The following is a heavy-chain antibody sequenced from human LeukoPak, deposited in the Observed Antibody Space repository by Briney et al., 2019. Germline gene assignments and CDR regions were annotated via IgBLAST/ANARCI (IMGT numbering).Heavy chain of an antibody. CDR2: IYYSGST. V-gene: IGHV4-61*01. Sequence: SETLSLTCTVSGGSVSSGSYYWSWIRRPPGKGLEWIGYIYYSGSTNYNPSLKSRVTVSVDTSKNQFSLKLSSVTAADTAVYYCARVSGYCSGGSCSNWFDPWGQGTLVTVSS. CDR1: GGSVSSGSYY. D-gene: IGHD2-15*01. J-gene: IGHJ5*02. CDR3: ARVSGYCSGGSCSNWFDP.